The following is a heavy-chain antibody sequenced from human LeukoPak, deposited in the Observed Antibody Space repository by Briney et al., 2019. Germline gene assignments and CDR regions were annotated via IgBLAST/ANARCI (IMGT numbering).Heavy chain of an antibody. CDR1: GFTFSIYW. D-gene: IGHD1-26*01. CDR2: TNTDGSST. Sequence: GGSLRLSCAASGFTFSIYWMHWVRQAPGNGLVWVSRTNTDGSSTSYADSVKGRFTISRDNAKNTLYLQMNSLRAEDTAVYYCARDPEWELLVDWGQGNLVTVSS. V-gene: IGHV3-74*01. CDR3: ARDPEWELLVD. J-gene: IGHJ4*02.